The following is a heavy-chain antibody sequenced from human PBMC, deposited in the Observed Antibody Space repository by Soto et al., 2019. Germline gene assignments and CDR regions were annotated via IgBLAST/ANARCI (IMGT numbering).Heavy chain of an antibody. D-gene: IGHD6-19*01. CDR3: AKGGRQGLVTSDFNY. CDR2: VSHDVRNT. J-gene: IGHJ4*02. Sequence: VQLVESGGGVVQPGRSLRLSCAASGFTFSDYAMHWVRQAPGKVLEWVAVVSHDVRNTHYADSVKGRFTISRDSSNNTVSLEMTSLRAEDTAVYYCAKGGRQGLVTSDFNYWGQGALVTVSS. CDR1: GFTFSDYA. V-gene: IGHV3-30*18.